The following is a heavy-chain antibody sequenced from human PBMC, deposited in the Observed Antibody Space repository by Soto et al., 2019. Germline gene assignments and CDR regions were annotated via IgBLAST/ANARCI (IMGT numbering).Heavy chain of an antibody. CDR1: GGAFRNYA. CDR2: VTPTFGAG. J-gene: IGHJ6*02. CDR3: AASRGFYEAMDA. D-gene: IGHD3-22*01. Sequence: QVQLVQSGAEVKKPGSSVKVSCTASGGAFRNYAVSWVRQAPGQGLEWMGAVTPTFGAGVYAQKFQGRLTIFADESLNTAYLNVSSLTFEDAAIYYCAASRGFYEAMDAWGQGTTLTVSS. V-gene: IGHV1-69*01.